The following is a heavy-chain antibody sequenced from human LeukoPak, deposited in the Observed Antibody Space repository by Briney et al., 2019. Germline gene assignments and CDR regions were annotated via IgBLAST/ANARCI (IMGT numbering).Heavy chain of an antibody. CDR3: ARVPYYYDSSGYLVSSYFDY. D-gene: IGHD3-22*01. Sequence: ASVKVSCKASGYTFTSYAVNWVRQAPERRLEWMGWINTNTGNPTYAQGFTGRFVFSLDTSVSTTYLQISSLKAEDTAVYYCARVPYYYDSSGYLVSSYFDYWGQGTLVTVSS. CDR2: INTNTGNP. J-gene: IGHJ4*02. CDR1: GYTFTSYA. V-gene: IGHV7-4-1*02.